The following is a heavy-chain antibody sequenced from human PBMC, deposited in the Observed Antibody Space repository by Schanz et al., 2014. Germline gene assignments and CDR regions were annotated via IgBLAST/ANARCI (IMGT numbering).Heavy chain of an antibody. CDR3: VRELAGGTFDY. J-gene: IGHJ4*02. CDR2: FT. V-gene: IGHV1-2*06. CDR1: GYTFISYF. D-gene: IGHD1-1*01. Sequence: QVQLVQSGAEVKKPGASVKVSCKASGYTFISYFIHWMRQAPGQGLEWLGRFTHISQKFQGRVTMTRDTSSTTAYMELNSLRSDDTAVYYCVRELAGGTFDYGGQGALVTVSS.